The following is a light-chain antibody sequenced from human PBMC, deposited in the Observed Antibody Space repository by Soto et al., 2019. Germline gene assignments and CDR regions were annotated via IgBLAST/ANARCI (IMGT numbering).Light chain of an antibody. V-gene: IGKV1-9*01. Sequence: IQLTQSPSSLSASVGDRVTITCRASQGISSYLGWYQQKPGKAPNLLIYDASTLHSGVPSRFSGGGSGTEFTLTISSLQPDDFATYYCQQYNSYSFGQGTRLEIK. J-gene: IGKJ5*01. CDR3: QQYNSYS. CDR1: QGISSY. CDR2: DAS.